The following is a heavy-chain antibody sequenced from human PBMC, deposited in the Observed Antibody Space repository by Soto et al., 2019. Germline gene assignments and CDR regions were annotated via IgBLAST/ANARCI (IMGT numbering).Heavy chain of an antibody. D-gene: IGHD5-12*01. Sequence: EVQLVQSGAEVKKPGESLKISCKASGYYFGNFWVGWVRQMPGKGLEWMGIIYPGDSDTRYSPSFQGQVSISVDKSISTAYLQWTSLKASDTATYYCARVGWFGYSGFENPFDFWGQGTLVTVSS. J-gene: IGHJ4*02. V-gene: IGHV5-51*01. CDR1: GYYFGNFW. CDR3: ARVGWFGYSGFENPFDF. CDR2: IYPGDSDT.